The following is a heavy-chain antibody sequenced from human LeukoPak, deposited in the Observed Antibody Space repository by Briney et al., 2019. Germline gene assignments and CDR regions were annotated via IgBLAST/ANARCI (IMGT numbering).Heavy chain of an antibody. J-gene: IGHJ4*02. D-gene: IGHD6-19*01. CDR1: GFTFSSYW. Sequence: GGSLRLSCVASGFTFSSYWMHWVRQAPGKGLVWVSLISGDGGSTFYADSVKGRFTISRDNSKNSLYLQMNSLRSDDTALYYCARESESSGWYDYWGQGTLVTVSS. CDR3: ARESESSGWYDY. V-gene: IGHV3-43*02. CDR2: ISGDGGST.